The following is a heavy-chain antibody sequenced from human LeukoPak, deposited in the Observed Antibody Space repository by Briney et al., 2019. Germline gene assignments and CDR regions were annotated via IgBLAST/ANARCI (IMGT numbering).Heavy chain of an antibody. V-gene: IGHV1-2*06. Sequence: ASVKVSCKASGYTFIDYFIHWVRQAPRQGLEWMGRINPNSGGTDYAQNFQGRVTMTRDTSISTAYMELSRLRSDDTAVYYCARDLPSTSNWELDYWGQGILVTVSS. CDR2: INPNSGGT. CDR1: GYTFIDYF. CDR3: ARDLPSTSNWELDY. J-gene: IGHJ4*02. D-gene: IGHD7-27*01.